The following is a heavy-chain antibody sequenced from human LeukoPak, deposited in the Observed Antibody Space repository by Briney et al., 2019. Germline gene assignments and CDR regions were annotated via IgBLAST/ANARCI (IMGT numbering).Heavy chain of an antibody. V-gene: IGHV4-59*01. CDR2: IYYSGST. CDR1: GGSISSYY. Sequence: SETLSLTCTVSGGSISSYYWSWIRQPPGKGLEWIGYIYYSGSTNYNPSLKSRVTISVDTSKNQFSLKLSSVTAADTAVYYCARGGGNSGSYGLDYWGQGTLVTVSS. CDR3: ARGGGNSGSYGLDY. J-gene: IGHJ4*02. D-gene: IGHD1-26*01.